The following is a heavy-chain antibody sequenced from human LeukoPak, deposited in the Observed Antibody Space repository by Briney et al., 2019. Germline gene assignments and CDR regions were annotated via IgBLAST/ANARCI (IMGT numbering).Heavy chain of an antibody. V-gene: IGHV3-30*03. J-gene: IGHJ4*02. D-gene: IGHD6-13*01. Sequence: PGGSLRLSCAASGFTFSSYGMHWVRQAPGKGLEWVAVISYDGSNKYYADSMKGRFTISRDNSKNTLYLQMNSLRAEDTALYYCARRLSPYSSIWPLDYWGQGTLVTVSS. CDR2: ISYDGSNK. CDR3: ARRLSPYSSIWPLDY. CDR1: GFTFSSYG.